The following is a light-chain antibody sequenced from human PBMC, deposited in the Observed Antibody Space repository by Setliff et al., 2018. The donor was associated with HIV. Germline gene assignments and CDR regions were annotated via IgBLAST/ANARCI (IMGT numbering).Light chain of an antibody. J-gene: IGLJ1*01. Sequence: QSALTQPVSVSGSPGQSITIPCTGTSSDIGRYNSVSWYQQKPGKAPKLLIFDVNNRPSGVSTRFSASKSGNTASLTISGLQPEDEADYYCNSFASNSAYTPYVFGTGTKVTVL. CDR3: NSFASNSAYTPYV. V-gene: IGLV2-14*01. CDR1: SSDIGRYNS. CDR2: DVN.